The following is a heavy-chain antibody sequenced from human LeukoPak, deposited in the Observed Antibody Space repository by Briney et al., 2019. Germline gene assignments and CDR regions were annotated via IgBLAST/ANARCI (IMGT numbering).Heavy chain of an antibody. D-gene: IGHD2-15*01. CDR3: ARPGGGRLSRGRVLVDYYFDY. V-gene: IGHV5-51*01. J-gene: IGHJ4*02. CDR1: GYSFTSYW. CDR2: IYPGDSDT. Sequence: GESLKISCKGSGYSFTSYWIGWVRQMPGKGLEWMGIIYPGDSDTRYSPSFQGQVTISADKSISTAYLQWSSLKASDTAMYYCARPGGGRLSRGRVLVDYYFDYWGQGTLVTVSS.